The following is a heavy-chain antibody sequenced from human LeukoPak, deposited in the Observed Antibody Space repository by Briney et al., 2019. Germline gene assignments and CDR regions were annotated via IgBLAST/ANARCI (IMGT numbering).Heavy chain of an antibody. V-gene: IGHV3-23*01. CDR2: IYDDNT. CDR1: GFTVSAYA. D-gene: IGHD3-10*01. Sequence: GVSLRLSRAASGFTVSAYAMAWVRQAPGKGLEWVSTIYDDNTYYADSVKGRFAISTDNSKNTLYLQMNSLRVEDTAVYFCAARKVRGVWFYLDYWGQGTLVTVSS. CDR3: AARKVRGVWFYLDY. J-gene: IGHJ4*02.